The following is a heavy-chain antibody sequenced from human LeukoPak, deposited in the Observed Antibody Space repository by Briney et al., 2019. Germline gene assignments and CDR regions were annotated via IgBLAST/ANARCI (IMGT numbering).Heavy chain of an antibody. V-gene: IGHV3-9*01. Sequence: TGGSLRLSCAGSGCTFDDYAMHWVRKTPGKGLEWVSGISWNSGNIAYADFVGGRFTISRDNAKNSLSLQMNSLSDEDTAVYYCAKDAYGGATFFYYMDVWGKGTTVTVSS. CDR3: AKDAYGGATFFYYMDV. CDR1: GCTFDDYA. CDR2: ISWNSGNI. J-gene: IGHJ6*03. D-gene: IGHD2/OR15-2a*01.